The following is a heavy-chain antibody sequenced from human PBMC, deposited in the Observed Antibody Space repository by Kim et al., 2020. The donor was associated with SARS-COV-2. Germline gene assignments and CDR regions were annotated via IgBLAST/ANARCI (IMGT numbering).Heavy chain of an antibody. CDR2: VSGSGSGT. Sequence: GSLRLSCAVSGFRFNSNAMNWVRQAPGKGLEWVSCVSGSGSGTFYTNTVKGWFTISRDDSKNTLYLQMDSLRAEDTAVYHCARGTGGSCYSAVDYWGQGTLVTVSS. CDR1: GFRFNSNA. V-gene: IGHV3-23*01. D-gene: IGHD2-15*01. J-gene: IGHJ4*02. CDR3: ARGTGGSCYSAVDY.